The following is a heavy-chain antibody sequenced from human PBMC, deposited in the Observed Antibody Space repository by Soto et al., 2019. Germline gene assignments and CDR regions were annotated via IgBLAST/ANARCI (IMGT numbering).Heavy chain of an antibody. CDR1: GGSVSSNIYY. CDR2: IYYSGST. Sequence: SETLSLTCSVSGGSVSSNIYYWTWIRQHPGKGPEWIGHIYYSGSTYYNPSLKSRVAISLDMSKNQFSLKLTSVSAADTAVYYCARGYDYDSGGYLFDYWGQGTLVTVSS. CDR3: ARGYDYDSGGYLFDY. J-gene: IGHJ4*02. D-gene: IGHD3-22*01. V-gene: IGHV4-31*03.